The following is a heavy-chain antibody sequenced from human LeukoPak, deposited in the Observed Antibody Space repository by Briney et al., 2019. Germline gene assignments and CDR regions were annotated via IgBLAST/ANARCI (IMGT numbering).Heavy chain of an antibody. CDR3: AREGYYSGMDV. CDR2: IGSSISYI. CDR1: GFTFSSYR. V-gene: IGHV3-21*01. J-gene: IGHJ6*02. Sequence: GGSLRLSCAASGFTFSSYRMTWVRQAPGKGLEWVSFIGSSISYISYADSVKGRFTISRDNAKNLLYLQMNSLRAEDTAVYYCAREGYYSGMDVWGQGTTVTVSS.